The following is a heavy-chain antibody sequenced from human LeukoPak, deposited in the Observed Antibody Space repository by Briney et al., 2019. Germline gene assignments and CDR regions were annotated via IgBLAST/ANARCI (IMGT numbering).Heavy chain of an antibody. J-gene: IGHJ4*02. CDR2: IYYSGST. Sequence: SETLSLTCTVSGGSVSSGSYYWSWIRQPPGKGLEWIGSIYYSGSTYYNPSLRSRVTISVDTSKNQFSLKLSSVTAADTAVYYCAVNGYDYYFDYWGQGTLVTVSS. CDR3: AVNGYDYYFDY. CDR1: GGSVSSGSYY. D-gene: IGHD5-12*01. V-gene: IGHV4-39*01.